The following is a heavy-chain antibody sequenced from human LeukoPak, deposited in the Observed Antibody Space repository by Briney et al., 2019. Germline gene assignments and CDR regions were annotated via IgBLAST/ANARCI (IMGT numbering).Heavy chain of an antibody. CDR3: ARRAGGYSHPYDY. J-gene: IGHJ4*02. CDR2: ISDSGVFI. D-gene: IGHD4-23*01. CDR1: GFTFSGYA. Sequence: GGSLRLSCAASGFTFSGYAMNWVRQAPGKGLEWVSSISDSGVFIYYADSVKGRFTTSRDNSKNTLYLQMNSLRAEDAAVYYCARRAGGYSHPYDYWGQGTLVTVSS. V-gene: IGHV3-23*01.